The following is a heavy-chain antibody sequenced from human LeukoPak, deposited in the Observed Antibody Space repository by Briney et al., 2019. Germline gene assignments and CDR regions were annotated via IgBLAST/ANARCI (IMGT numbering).Heavy chain of an antibody. Sequence: ASETLSLTCTASGGSISSYYWSWIRQPPGKGLEWIGYIYYSGSTNYNPSLKSRVTISVDTSKNQFALRLSSATAADTAVYYCATQPTTVIGVDYWGQGTLVTVSS. V-gene: IGHV4-59*08. J-gene: IGHJ4*02. CDR2: IYYSGST. CDR3: ATQPTTVIGVDY. CDR1: GGSISSYY. D-gene: IGHD4-11*01.